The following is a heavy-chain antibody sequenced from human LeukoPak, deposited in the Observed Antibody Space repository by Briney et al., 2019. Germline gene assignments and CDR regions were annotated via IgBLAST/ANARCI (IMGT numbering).Heavy chain of an antibody. D-gene: IGHD2-2*01. CDR3: ARNHRPKDIVVVPAAFDY. CDR2: IIPIFGTA. V-gene: IGHV1-69*06. J-gene: IGHJ4*02. Sequence: SVKVTCKASGGTFSSYAISWVRQAPGQGLEWMGGIIPIFGTANYAQKFQGRVTITADKSTSTAYMELSSLRSEDTAVYYCARNHRPKDIVVVPAAFDYWGQGTLVTVSS. CDR1: GGTFSSYA.